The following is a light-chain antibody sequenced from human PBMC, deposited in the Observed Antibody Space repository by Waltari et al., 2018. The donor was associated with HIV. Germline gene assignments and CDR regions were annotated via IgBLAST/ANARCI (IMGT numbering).Light chain of an antibody. J-gene: IGLJ2*01. CDR1: SSNIGSNT. V-gene: IGLV1-44*01. CDR3: ATWDDSLNAYVV. CDR2: SNN. Sequence: QSVVTQPPSASGTPGQRVTISWSGSSSNIGSNTVNWYQQLPGTAPKLLIYSNNQRPSGVPDRFSGSKSGTSASLAISGLQSEDEADYYCATWDDSLNAYVVFGGGTKLTVL.